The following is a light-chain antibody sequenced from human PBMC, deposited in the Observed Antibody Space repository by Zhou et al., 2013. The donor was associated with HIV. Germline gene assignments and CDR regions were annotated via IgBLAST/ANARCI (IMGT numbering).Light chain of an antibody. CDR1: QSLSIW. Sequence: DIQMTQSPSTLSASVGDRVTLTCRASQSLSIWLAWYQQKPGKAPKLLIYKASSLESGVPSRFSGSGSGTEFTLTISSLQPDDSGIYYCQQYNTYPITFGQGTRLEI. V-gene: IGKV1-5*03. CDR2: KAS. CDR3: QQYNTYPIT. J-gene: IGKJ5*01.